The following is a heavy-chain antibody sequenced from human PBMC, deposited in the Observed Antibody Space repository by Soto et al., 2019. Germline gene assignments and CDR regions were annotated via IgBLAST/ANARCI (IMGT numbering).Heavy chain of an antibody. J-gene: IGHJ4*02. CDR1: GFTFSSYG. CDR3: LAEGYSYDY. CDR2: ISYDGSNK. V-gene: IGHV3-30*03. D-gene: IGHD5-18*01. Sequence: QVQLVESGGGVVQPGRSLRLSCAASGFTFSSYGMNWVRQAPGKGLEWVAVISYDGSNKYYADSVKGRFTISRDNSKNTLYLQMNSLRAEDTAVYYCLAEGYSYDYWGQGTLVTVSS.